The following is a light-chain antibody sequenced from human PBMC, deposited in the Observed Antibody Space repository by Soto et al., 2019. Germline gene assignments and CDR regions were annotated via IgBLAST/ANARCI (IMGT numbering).Light chain of an antibody. CDR3: QQSYSTPQT. CDR2: GAS. J-gene: IGKJ1*01. V-gene: IGKV1-39*01. CDR1: QTINNN. Sequence: IQMTQSPSSLSASVGARVTITCRASQTINNNLNWYQQKPGKAPKLLIYGASSLQSGVPSRFSGSGSGTDFTLTISSLQPEDFATYYCQQSYSTPQTFGQGTKVDIK.